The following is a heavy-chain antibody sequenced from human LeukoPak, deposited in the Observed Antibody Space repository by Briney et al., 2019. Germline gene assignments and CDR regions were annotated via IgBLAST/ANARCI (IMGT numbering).Heavy chain of an antibody. Sequence: SETLSLTCTASGGSITNYYWAWIRQPPGKGLEWIGNIYYTGGTKYNPSLRSRVTISVDPSKNQFSLKLSSVTAADTAVYYCARGQEGYMDYYYYMDVWGKGTTVTVSS. CDR1: GGSITNYY. CDR2: IYYTGGT. D-gene: IGHD1-1*01. V-gene: IGHV4-59*01. CDR3: ARGQEGYMDYYYYMDV. J-gene: IGHJ6*03.